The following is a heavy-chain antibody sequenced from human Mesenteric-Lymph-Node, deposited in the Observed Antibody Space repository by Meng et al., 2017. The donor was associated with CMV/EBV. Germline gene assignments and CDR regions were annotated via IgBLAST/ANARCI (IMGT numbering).Heavy chain of an antibody. CDR1: GYTFIDCY. J-gene: IGHJ6*02. V-gene: IGHV1-2*02. D-gene: IGHD3-3*01. CDR2: INPNSGGT. Sequence: ASVKVSCKASGYTFIDCYINWVRQAPGQGLEWMGWINPNSGGTNYAQKFQGRVTMTRDTSISTAYMELSRLRSDDTAVYYCARAPITIFGVVISTSYGMDVWGQGTTVTVSS. CDR3: ARAPITIFGVVISTSYGMDV.